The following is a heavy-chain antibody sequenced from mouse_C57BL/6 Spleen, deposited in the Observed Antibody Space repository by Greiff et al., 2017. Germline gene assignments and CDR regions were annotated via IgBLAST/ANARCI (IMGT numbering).Heavy chain of an antibody. J-gene: IGHJ2*01. V-gene: IGHV5-4*01. CDR2: ISDGGSYT. D-gene: IGHD3-2*02. CDR3: ARETAQARFDY. CDR1: GFTFSSYA. Sequence: DVMLVESGGGLVKPGGSLKLSCAASGFTFSSYAMSWVRQTPEKRLEWVATISDGGSYTYYPDNVKGRFTISRDNAKNNLYLQMSHLKSEDTAMYYCARETAQARFDYWGQGTTLTVSS.